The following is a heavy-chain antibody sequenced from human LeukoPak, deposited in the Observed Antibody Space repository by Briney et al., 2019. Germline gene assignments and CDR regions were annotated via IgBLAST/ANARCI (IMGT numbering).Heavy chain of an antibody. V-gene: IGHV1-2*02. J-gene: IGHJ4*02. D-gene: IGHD2-15*01. CDR3: TREGRVGVPFDY. CDR1: GYTFTDSY. CDR2: INPNAGDT. Sequence: ASVKVSCKTSGYTFTDSYMHWVRQAPGQGLEWIGWINPNAGDTTYAQGFHGRVTMTRDTSISTVYMELNSLKLDDTAVYYCTREGRVGVPFDYWGQRTLVTVSS.